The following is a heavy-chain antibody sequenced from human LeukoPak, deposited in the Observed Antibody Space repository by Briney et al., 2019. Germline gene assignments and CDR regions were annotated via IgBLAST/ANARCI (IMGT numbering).Heavy chain of an antibody. D-gene: IGHD6-19*01. CDR1: GDTFSSYA. CDR2: IIPIFGTA. V-gene: IGHV1-69*01. CDR3: ARGSSGWYYFDY. J-gene: IGHJ4*02. Sequence: GASVKVSCKASGDTFSSYAISWVRQATGQGLEWMGGIIPIFGTANYAQKFQGRVTITADESTSTAYMELSSLRSQDTAVYYCARGSSGWYYFDYWGQASQVAVSP.